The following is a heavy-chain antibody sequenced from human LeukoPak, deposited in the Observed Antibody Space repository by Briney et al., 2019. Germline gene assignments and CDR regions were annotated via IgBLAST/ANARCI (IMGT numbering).Heavy chain of an antibody. Sequence: PSETLSLTCAVSGYSISSGYYWGWIRQPPGKGLEWIGSIYRSGSTYYNPSLKSRVTISVDTSKNQFSLKLSSVTAADTAVYYCARRRVEMATSYFDYWGQGTLVTVSS. D-gene: IGHD5-24*01. CDR3: ARRRVEMATSYFDY. J-gene: IGHJ4*02. CDR2: IYRSGST. V-gene: IGHV4-38-2*01. CDR1: GYSISSGYY.